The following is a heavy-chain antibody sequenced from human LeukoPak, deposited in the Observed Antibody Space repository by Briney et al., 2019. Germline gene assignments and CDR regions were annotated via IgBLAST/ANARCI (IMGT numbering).Heavy chain of an antibody. J-gene: IGHJ4*02. V-gene: IGHV3-64*01. Sequence: GGSLRLSCAASGFTFNRYGMHWVRQAPGKGLEYVSGISSDGSSTYYANSVKGRFTISRDNSKNTLYLQMGSLRVEDMAVYYCARDTGGSYDYWGQGTLVTVSS. CDR3: ARDTGGSYDY. CDR2: ISSDGSST. CDR1: GFTFNRYG. D-gene: IGHD2-8*02.